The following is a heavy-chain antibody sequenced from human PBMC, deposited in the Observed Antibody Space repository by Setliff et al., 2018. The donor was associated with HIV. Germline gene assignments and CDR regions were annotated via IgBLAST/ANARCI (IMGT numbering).Heavy chain of an antibody. CDR1: GGSISSSNYY. CDR2: ISYSGNT. V-gene: IGHV4-39*07. CDR3: ARDQRAWTTVTTDY. D-gene: IGHD4-17*01. J-gene: IGHJ4*02. Sequence: SETLSLTCTVSGGSISSSNYYWGWIRQPPGKGLEWIGSISYSGNTYYNPSLKSRVTISVDTSKNQFSLKLTSVTAADTAVYYCARDQRAWTTVTTDYWGQGTLVTVSS.